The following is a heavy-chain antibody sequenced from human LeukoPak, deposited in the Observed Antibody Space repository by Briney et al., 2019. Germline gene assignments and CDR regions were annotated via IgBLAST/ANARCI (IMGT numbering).Heavy chain of an antibody. CDR3: ARGGYRGPSDY. D-gene: IGHD5-12*01. V-gene: IGHV3-48*03. Sequence: PGGSPRLSCAASGFTFSSYEMNWVRQAPGKGLEWVPYISHTGSTVYYADSVKGRFTISRDNAKNSLYLQMNSLGAEDTAVYYCARGGYRGPSDYGGEASLATVSS. CDR1: GFTFSSYE. J-gene: IGHJ4*02. CDR2: ISHTGSTV.